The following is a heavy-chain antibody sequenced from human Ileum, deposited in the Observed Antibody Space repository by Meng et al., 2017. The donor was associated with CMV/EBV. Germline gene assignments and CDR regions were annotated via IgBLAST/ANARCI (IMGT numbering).Heavy chain of an antibody. CDR2: SSHSGNT. J-gene: IGHJ4*02. D-gene: IGHD1-26*01. V-gene: IGHV4-34*01. Sequence: QGQLNQWGSGLLKPSESLSLACAVYGGSCSDFFWGWIRRPPGKGLKWIGESSHSGNTKYTPSLKSRVTISVDASKNQFSLNMRSVTAADTAVYYCARGRDFWWEMDYTGQGTLVTVSS. CDR3: ARGRDFWWEMDY. CDR1: GGSCSDFF.